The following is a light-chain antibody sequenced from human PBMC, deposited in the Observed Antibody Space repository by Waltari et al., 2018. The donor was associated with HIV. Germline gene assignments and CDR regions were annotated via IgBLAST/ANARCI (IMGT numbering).Light chain of an antibody. CDR2: NTD. V-gene: IGLV8-61*01. CDR3: ALYMGSGVWV. CDR1: PGSVSTTYY. Sequence: QTVVTQEPSFSVSPGATVTLTCGLRPGSVSTTYYPSWYQQTPGQAQRTLIYNTDTRSSGVPDRFSGSIVGDKAVLTIAGAQADDECDYYCALYMGSGVWVFGGGTTLTVL. J-gene: IGLJ3*02.